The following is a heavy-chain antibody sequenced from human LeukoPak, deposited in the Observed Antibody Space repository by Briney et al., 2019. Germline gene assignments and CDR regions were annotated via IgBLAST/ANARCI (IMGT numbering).Heavy chain of an antibody. CDR2: ISSSGSTI. Sequence: GGSLRLSCAASGFTFSSYEMNWVRQAPGKGLEWVSYISSSGSTIYYADSVKGRFTISRDNAKNSLYLQMNSLRAEDTAVYYCSRGHRLYYYDSSGYFPWWFDYWGQGTLVTVSS. V-gene: IGHV3-48*03. CDR1: GFTFSSYE. D-gene: IGHD3-22*01. CDR3: SRGHRLYYYDSSGYFPWWFDY. J-gene: IGHJ4*02.